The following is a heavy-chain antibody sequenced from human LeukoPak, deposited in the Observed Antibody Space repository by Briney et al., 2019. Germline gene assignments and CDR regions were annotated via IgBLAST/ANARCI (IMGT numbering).Heavy chain of an antibody. D-gene: IGHD6-13*01. Sequence: SETLSLTCTVSGGSISSGSYYWSWIRQPAGKGLEWIGRIYTSGSTNYNPSLKSRVTISVDTSKNQFSLKLSSVTAADTAVYYCARELISSWLPAYCFDYWGQGTLVTVSS. CDR2: IYTSGST. CDR3: ARELISSWLPAYCFDY. V-gene: IGHV4-61*02. CDR1: GGSISSGSYY. J-gene: IGHJ4*02.